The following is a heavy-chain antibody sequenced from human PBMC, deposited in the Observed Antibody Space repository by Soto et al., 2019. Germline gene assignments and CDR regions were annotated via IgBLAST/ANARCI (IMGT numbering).Heavy chain of an antibody. CDR2: IYHSGST. J-gene: IGHJ6*02. D-gene: IGHD3-10*01. CDR3: AKDRGSGSYAANYYYYGMDV. V-gene: IGHV4-4*02. Sequence: SETLSLTCAVSGGSISSSNWWSWVRQPPGKGLEWIGEIYHSGSTNYNPSLKSRVTISVDKSKNQFSLKLSSVTAADTALYYCAKDRGSGSYAANYYYYGMDVWGQGTTVTVS. CDR1: GGSISSSNW.